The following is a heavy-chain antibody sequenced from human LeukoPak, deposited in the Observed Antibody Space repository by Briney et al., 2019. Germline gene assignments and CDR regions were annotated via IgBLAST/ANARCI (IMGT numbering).Heavy chain of an antibody. Sequence: SQTLSLTCAISGDSVSSNSVAWTWIRQSPSRDLEWLGRTYYKSKWYNDYAVSVKSRITINPDTSKNQFSLHLNSVTPEDTAVYYCARDPGAFDMWGQGTMVTVSS. CDR2: TYYKSKWYN. CDR3: ARDPGAFDM. D-gene: IGHD3-10*01. CDR1: GDSVSSNSVA. J-gene: IGHJ3*02. V-gene: IGHV6-1*01.